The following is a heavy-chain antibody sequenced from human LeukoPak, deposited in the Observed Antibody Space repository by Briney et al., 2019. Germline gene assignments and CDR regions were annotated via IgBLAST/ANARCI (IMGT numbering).Heavy chain of an antibody. CDR1: GFTFSSYA. CDR3: RVVVDKVDY. V-gene: IGHV3-73*01. J-gene: IGHJ4*02. D-gene: IGHD3-22*01. CDR2: IRSKANSYAT. Sequence: GGSLRLSCAASGFTFSSYAMSWVRQASGKGLEWVGRIRSKANSYATAYAASVKGRFTISRDDSKNTAYLQMNSLKTEDTAVYYCRVVVDKVDYWGQGTLVTVSS.